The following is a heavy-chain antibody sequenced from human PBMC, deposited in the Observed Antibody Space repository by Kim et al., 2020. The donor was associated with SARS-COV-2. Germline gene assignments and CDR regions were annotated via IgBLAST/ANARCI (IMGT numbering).Heavy chain of an antibody. V-gene: IGHV3-30*18. Sequence: GGSLRLSCAASGFTFSSYGMHWVRQAPGKGLEWVAVISYDGSNKYYADSVKGRFTISRDNSKNTLYLQMNSLRAEDTAVYYCAKSKPTAMVFDYWGQGTLVTVSS. D-gene: IGHD5-18*01. CDR1: GFTFSSYG. CDR2: ISYDGSNK. CDR3: AKSKPTAMVFDY. J-gene: IGHJ4*02.